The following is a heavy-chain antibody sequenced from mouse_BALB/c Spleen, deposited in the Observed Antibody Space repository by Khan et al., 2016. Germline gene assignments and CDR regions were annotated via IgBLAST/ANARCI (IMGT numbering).Heavy chain of an antibody. CDR2: ITSYNGAT. V-gene: IGHV1S34*01. J-gene: IGHJ3*01. CDR3: ASPSGSSYVGFAY. CDR1: GYSFTGYY. Sequence: LVKTGASVKISCKATGYSFTGYYMHWVKQSHGKSLEWIGYITSYNGATSYNQKFKGKATFTVDTSSSTAYMQFNSLTSEDSAVYYSASPSGSSYVGFAYWGQGTLVTVSA. D-gene: IGHD1-1*01.